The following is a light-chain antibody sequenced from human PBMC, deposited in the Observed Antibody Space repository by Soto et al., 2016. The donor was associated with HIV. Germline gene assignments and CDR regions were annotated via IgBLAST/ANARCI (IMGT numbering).Light chain of an antibody. CDR1: NIGSKS. CDR2: KDT. Sequence: SYELTQPPSVSVAPGKTASLTCGGNNIGSKSVHWYQQKPGQAPVLLMYKDTERPSGIPERFSGSSSGTTVTLTISGVRAEDEGDYYCQSADSSGTYVPVVFGGGTKLTV. J-gene: IGLJ2*01. V-gene: IGLV3-25*03. CDR3: QSADSSGTYVPVV.